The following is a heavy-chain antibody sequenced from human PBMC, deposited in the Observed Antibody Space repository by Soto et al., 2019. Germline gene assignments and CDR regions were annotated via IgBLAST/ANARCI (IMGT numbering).Heavy chain of an antibody. Sequence: SETLSLTCTVSGDSVSSGSYYWSWIRQPPGKGLEWIGYIYYSGSTNYNPSLKSRVTISVDTSKNQLSLKLSSVTAADTAVYYCASVSPRYSNSGFFFDDWGQGTPVTVSS. CDR2: IYYSGST. V-gene: IGHV4-61*01. CDR3: ASVSPRYSNSGFFFDD. J-gene: IGHJ4*02. D-gene: IGHD6-13*01. CDR1: GDSVSSGSYY.